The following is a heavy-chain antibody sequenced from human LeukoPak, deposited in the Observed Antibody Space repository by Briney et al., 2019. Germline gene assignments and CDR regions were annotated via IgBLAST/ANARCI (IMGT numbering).Heavy chain of an antibody. CDR2: IYHSGST. CDR1: GYSISSGYY. V-gene: IGHV4-38-2*02. Sequence: PSETLSLTCTVSGYSISSGYYWGWIRQPPGKGLEWIGSIYHSGSTYYNPSLKSRVTISVDTSKNQFSLKLSSVTAADTAVYYCARDGRIAARPDWFDPWGQGTLVTVSS. CDR3: ARDGRIAARPDWFDP. J-gene: IGHJ5*02. D-gene: IGHD6-6*01.